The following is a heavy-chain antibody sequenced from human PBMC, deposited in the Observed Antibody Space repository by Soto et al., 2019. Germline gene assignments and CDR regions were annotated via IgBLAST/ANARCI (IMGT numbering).Heavy chain of an antibody. D-gene: IGHD3-3*01. Sequence: QVQLVQSGAEVKKPGSSVKVSCKASGDTDTNYVISWVRQAPGQGLEWMGGIFPKFGTTYSAQKLQDRLTMTADESTSTVYMQLSSLRLDDTAVYYCEAEMTFWKLSVVWGQGTTVTVSS. J-gene: IGHJ6*02. CDR3: EAEMTFWKLSVV. CDR2: IFPKFGTT. CDR1: GDTDTNYV. V-gene: IGHV1-69*01.